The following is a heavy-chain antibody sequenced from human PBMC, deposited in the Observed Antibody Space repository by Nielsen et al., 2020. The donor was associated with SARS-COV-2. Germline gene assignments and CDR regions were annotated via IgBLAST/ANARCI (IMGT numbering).Heavy chain of an antibody. D-gene: IGHD3-10*01. Sequence: GESLKISCAASGFTFSSYAMHWVRQAPGKGLEWVAVISYDGSNKYYADSVKGRFTISRDNSKNTLYLQMNSLRAEDTAVYYCVSWGYGSGSRAWFDPWGQGTLVTVSS. V-gene: IGHV3-30*04. J-gene: IGHJ5*02. CDR3: VSWGYGSGSRAWFDP. CDR1: GFTFSSYA. CDR2: ISYDGSNK.